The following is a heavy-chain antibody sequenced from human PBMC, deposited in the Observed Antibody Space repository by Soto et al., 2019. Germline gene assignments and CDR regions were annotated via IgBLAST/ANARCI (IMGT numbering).Heavy chain of an antibody. CDR3: ARAKSVAGRVLHYYYGMDV. J-gene: IGHJ6*02. V-gene: IGHV1-2*04. Sequence: GASVKVSCKASGYTFTGYYMHWVRQAPGQGLEWMGWINPNSGGTNYAQKFQGWVTMTRDTSISTAYMELSRPRSDDTAVYYCARAKSVAGRVLHYYYGMDVWGQGTTVTVSS. CDR1: GYTFTGYY. CDR2: INPNSGGT. D-gene: IGHD6-19*01.